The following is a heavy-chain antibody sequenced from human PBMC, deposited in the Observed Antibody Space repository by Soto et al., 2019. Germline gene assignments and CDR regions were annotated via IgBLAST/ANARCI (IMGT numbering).Heavy chain of an antibody. CDR2: IYASGST. CDR1: GGSISTYY. Sequence: ASQTLCLTCIFSGGSISTYYWSWIRQPAGKGLEWIGRIYASGSTNYNPSLKSRVTMSVATSKNQFSLKLSSVTAADTAVYYCARGGMVIITTATAFDYWAQGTLVTVSS. D-gene: IGHD3-9*01. V-gene: IGHV4-4*07. CDR3: ARGGMVIITTATAFDY. J-gene: IGHJ4*02.